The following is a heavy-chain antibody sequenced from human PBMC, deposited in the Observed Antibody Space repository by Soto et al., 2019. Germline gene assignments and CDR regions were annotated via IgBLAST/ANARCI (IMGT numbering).Heavy chain of an antibody. V-gene: IGHV4-39*01. Sequence: SETLSLTCTVSGGSISSSSYYWGWIRQPPGKGLEWIGSIYYSGSTYYNPYLKSRVTISVDTSKNQFSLKLSSVTAADTAVYYCARHLTYYYDSSGYAHFDYWGQGTLVTVSS. J-gene: IGHJ4*02. CDR3: ARHLTYYYDSSGYAHFDY. CDR2: IYYSGST. CDR1: GGSISSSSYY. D-gene: IGHD3-22*01.